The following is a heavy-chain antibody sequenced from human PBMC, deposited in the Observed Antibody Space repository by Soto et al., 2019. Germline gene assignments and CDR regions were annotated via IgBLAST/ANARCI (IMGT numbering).Heavy chain of an antibody. CDR3: ARGGGFCGADCYKGGIDY. CDR2: ISYDGSDK. CDR1: GFTFSPYT. Sequence: GGSLRLSCAASGFTFSPYTMHWVRQTPGKGLEWVAVISYDGSDKYYAGSVRGRFTISRDNSKNTLFLQMNSLRAEDTALYYCARGGGFCGADCYKGGIDYWGQGALVSVSS. V-gene: IGHV3-30-3*01. D-gene: IGHD2-21*02. J-gene: IGHJ4*02.